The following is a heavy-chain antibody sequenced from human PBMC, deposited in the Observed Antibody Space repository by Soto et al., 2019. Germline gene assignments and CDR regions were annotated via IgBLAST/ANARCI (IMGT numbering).Heavy chain of an antibody. J-gene: IGHJ5*02. CDR2: IYYSGST. Sequence: PSETLSLTCTVSGGSISSSSYYWGWIRQPPGKGLEWIGYIYYSGSTYYNPSLKSRVTISVDTSKNQFSLKLSSVTAADTAVYYSARTSYDSSGTAADPWGQGTLVNVSS. D-gene: IGHD3-22*01. V-gene: IGHV4-31*03. CDR1: GGSISSSSYY. CDR3: ARTSYDSSGTAADP.